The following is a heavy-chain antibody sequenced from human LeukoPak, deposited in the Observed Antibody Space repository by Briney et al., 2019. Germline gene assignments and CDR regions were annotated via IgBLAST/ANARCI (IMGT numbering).Heavy chain of an antibody. Sequence: GGSLRLSCAASGFTFDDYAMHWVRHAPGKGLEWVSGISWNSGSIGYADSVKGRFTISRDNAKNSLYLQMNSLRAEDTALYYCARVGIVVVTHYMDVWGKGTTVTVSS. J-gene: IGHJ6*03. CDR3: ARVGIVVVTHYMDV. V-gene: IGHV3-9*01. CDR2: ISWNSGSI. D-gene: IGHD2-21*02. CDR1: GFTFDDYA.